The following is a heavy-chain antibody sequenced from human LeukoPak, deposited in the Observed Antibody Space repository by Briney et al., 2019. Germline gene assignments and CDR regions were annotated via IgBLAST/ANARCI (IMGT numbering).Heavy chain of an antibody. Sequence: GASVKASCKASGYTFTSYDINWVRQATGQGLEWMGWMNPNSGNTGYAQKFQGRVTMTRNTSISTAYMELSSLRSEDTAVYYCARVSVYYDILTGYYYYYGMDVWGQGTTVTVSS. CDR1: GYTFTSYD. V-gene: IGHV1-8*01. D-gene: IGHD3-9*01. J-gene: IGHJ6*02. CDR3: ARVSVYYDILTGYYYYYGMDV. CDR2: MNPNSGNT.